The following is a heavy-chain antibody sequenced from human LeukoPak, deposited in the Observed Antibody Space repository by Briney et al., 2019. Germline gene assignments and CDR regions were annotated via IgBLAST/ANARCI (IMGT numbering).Heavy chain of an antibody. Sequence: EASVKVSCKVSGYTLTELSMHWVRQAPGKGLEWVGGFDPEDGETIYAQKFQGRVTMTEDTSTDTAYMELCSLRSEDTAVYDCATKWGRYCSGGSCYSRNYYGMDVWGQGTTVTVSS. CDR2: FDPEDGET. CDR1: GYTLTELS. CDR3: ATKWGRYCSGGSCYSRNYYGMDV. J-gene: IGHJ6*02. D-gene: IGHD2-15*01. V-gene: IGHV1-24*01.